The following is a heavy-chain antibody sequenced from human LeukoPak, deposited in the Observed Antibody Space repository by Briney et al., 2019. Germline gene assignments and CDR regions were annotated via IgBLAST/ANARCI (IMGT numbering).Heavy chain of an antibody. CDR3: SRDLPTGVTPGHDY. CDR1: GFTFSGYW. J-gene: IGHJ4*02. CDR2: IKQNGSEK. D-gene: IGHD4-23*01. Sequence: GGSLRLSCAASGFTFSGYWMSWVRQAPGKGLEWVANIKQNGSEKYYVDSVKGRFTISRENAKNSLYLQMKSLRGEGTGVYFCSRDLPTGVTPGHDYWRQGTLVTVSS. V-gene: IGHV3-7*01.